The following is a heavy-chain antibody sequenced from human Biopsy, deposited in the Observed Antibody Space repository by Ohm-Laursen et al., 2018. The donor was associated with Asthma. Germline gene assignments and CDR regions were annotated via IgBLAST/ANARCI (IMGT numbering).Heavy chain of an antibody. CDR2: ISWNSGSI. J-gene: IGHJ4*02. D-gene: IGHD1-26*01. CDR1: GFTFDDYA. Sequence: SLRLSCTASGFTFDDYAMHWVRQAPGKGMEWVSGISWNSGSIGYADSVKGRFTISRDNAKNSLYLQMNSLRAEDTALYYCAKGEWELLEANFDYWGQGTLVTVSS. CDR3: AKGEWELLEANFDY. V-gene: IGHV3-9*01.